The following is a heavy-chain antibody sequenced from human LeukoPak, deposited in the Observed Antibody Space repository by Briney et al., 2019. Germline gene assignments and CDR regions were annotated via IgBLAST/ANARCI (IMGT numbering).Heavy chain of an antibody. Sequence: GGSLRLSCATAGLTFSNHGMHWVRQAPGKGLEWVTFIRNDGSDKYYADSVKGRFTISRENSKNTLYLQMNTLRAEDTAVYYSAKDKGVVAFDIWGQGTMVTVSS. D-gene: IGHD2-15*01. V-gene: IGHV3-30*02. CDR3: AKDKGVVAFDI. J-gene: IGHJ3*02. CDR2: IRNDGSDK. CDR1: GLTFSNHG.